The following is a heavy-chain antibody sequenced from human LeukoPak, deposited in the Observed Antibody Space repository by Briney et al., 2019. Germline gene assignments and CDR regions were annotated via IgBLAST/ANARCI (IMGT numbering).Heavy chain of an antibody. CDR3: ARDLYGGNSD. V-gene: IGHV3-20*01. CDR2: VNWNGGST. J-gene: IGHJ4*02. Sequence: GGSLRLSCAVSGFTFYDYGMSWERQAPGKGLEGVSGVNWNGGSTGYADSVKGRFTISRDNAKNSLYLQMNSLRAEDTALYHCARDLYGGNSDWGQGTLVTVSS. CDR1: GFTFYDYG. D-gene: IGHD4-23*01.